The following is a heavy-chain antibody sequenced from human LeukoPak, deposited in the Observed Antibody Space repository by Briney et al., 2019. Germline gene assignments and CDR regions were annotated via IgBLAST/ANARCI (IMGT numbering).Heavy chain of an antibody. CDR2: ISACNGST. J-gene: IGHJ3*02. Sequence: ASVKVSCKASGYTFTSYGISWVRQAPGQGLEWMGWISACNGSTNYAQKLQGRVTMTTDTSTSTAYMELRSLRSDDTAVYYCARGFGGYPNRAFDIWGQGTMVTVSS. CDR1: GYTFTSYG. D-gene: IGHD3-10*01. CDR3: ARGFGGYPNRAFDI. V-gene: IGHV1-18*01.